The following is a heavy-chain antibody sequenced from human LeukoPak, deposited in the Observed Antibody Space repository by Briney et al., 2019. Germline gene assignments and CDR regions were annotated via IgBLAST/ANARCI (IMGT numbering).Heavy chain of an antibody. CDR1: GYTFTSYY. D-gene: IGHD5-12*01. J-gene: IGHJ5*02. CDR2: IKPSGGST. Sequence: ASVKVSCKASGYTFTSYYMHWVRLAPGQGLEWMGIIKPSGGSTTYAQKFQGRVTMTRDTSTSTVYMELSSLRSEDTAVYYCAREGYSGYVFVSWGQGTLVTVSS. CDR3: AREGYSGYVFVS. V-gene: IGHV1-46*01.